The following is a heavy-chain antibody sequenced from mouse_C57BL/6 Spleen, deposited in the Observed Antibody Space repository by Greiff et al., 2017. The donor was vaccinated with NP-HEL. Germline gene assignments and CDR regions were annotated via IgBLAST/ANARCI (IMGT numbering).Heavy chain of an antibody. Sequence: QVQLQQPGAELVKPGASVKLSCKASGYTFTSYWMHWVKQRPGQGLEWIGNINPSNGGTNYNEKFKSKATLTVDKSSSTAYMQLSSLTSEDSAVYYCAREDYDYPWFAYWGQGTLVTVSA. V-gene: IGHV1-53*01. J-gene: IGHJ3*01. CDR2: INPSNGGT. CDR1: GYTFTSYW. D-gene: IGHD2-4*01. CDR3: AREDYDYPWFAY.